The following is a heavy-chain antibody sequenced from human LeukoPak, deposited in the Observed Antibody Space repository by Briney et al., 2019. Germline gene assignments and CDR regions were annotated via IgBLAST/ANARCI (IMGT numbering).Heavy chain of an antibody. Sequence: GGSLILSCAASGFTFSSYAMSWVRQAPGKGLEWVSAISGSGGSTYYAGSVKGRFTISRDNSKNTLYLQMNSLRAEDTAVYYCAKGRWTRGLFDYWGQGTLVTVSS. V-gene: IGHV3-23*01. CDR1: GFTFSSYA. D-gene: IGHD4-23*01. CDR2: ISGSGGST. CDR3: AKGRWTRGLFDY. J-gene: IGHJ4*02.